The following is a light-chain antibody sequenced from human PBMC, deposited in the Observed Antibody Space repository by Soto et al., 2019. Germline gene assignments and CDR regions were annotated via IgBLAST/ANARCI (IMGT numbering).Light chain of an antibody. Sequence: EIVLTQSPATLSVSPGERATLSCRASQSISSSLAWYQQKPGQAPRLLIHGASTRATGNPGRFSGSGSGAEFTLTISSLQPDDVATYYCQQYRGTFGQGTKVDIK. CDR3: QQYRGT. CDR2: GAS. V-gene: IGKV3-15*01. CDR1: QSISSS. J-gene: IGKJ1*01.